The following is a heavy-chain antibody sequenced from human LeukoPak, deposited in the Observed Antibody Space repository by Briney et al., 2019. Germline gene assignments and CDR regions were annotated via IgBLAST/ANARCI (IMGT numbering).Heavy chain of an antibody. CDR2: INHSGST. D-gene: IGHD3-10*01. Sequence: SETLSLTCTVSGGSISGTSYYWGWIRQPPGKGLEWIGEINHSGSTNYNPSLKSRVTISVDTSKNQFSLKLSSVTAADTAVYYCARRSSTMVRGVKIDWFDPWGQGTLVTVSS. J-gene: IGHJ5*02. CDR3: ARRSSTMVRGVKIDWFDP. CDR1: GGSISGTSYY. V-gene: IGHV4-39*07.